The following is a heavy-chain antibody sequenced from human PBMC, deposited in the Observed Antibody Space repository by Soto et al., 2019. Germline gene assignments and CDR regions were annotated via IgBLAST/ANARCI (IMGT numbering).Heavy chain of an antibody. CDR1: GFTFSSYA. CDR2: ISVTGGST. CDR3: AKQYCSGGSCYCPRTSYYGMYV. Sequence: EGSLRLSCSPSGFTFSSYAMSWVRHAPGKRLEWVSAISVTGGSTYYADPVKGRLTISRDNSKNTLYVQVSRVRGEDTDVYYCAKQYCSGGSCYCPRTSYYGMYVCGRGTT. V-gene: IGHV3-23*01. D-gene: IGHD2-15*01. J-gene: IGHJ6*01.